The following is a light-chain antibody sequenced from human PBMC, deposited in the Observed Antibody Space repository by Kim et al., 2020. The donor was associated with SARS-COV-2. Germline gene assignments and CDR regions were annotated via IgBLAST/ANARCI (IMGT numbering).Light chain of an antibody. CDR1: QSVGSN. Sequence: EIVLTQSPDFQSVTPKEKVTIACRASQSVGSNLHWYKQKPGQSPKLLIKYASESISGVPSRFSGSGSGTDFTLTINTLEVEDTATYYCHQSSSFPLTLGAGTKVDIK. CDR3: HQSSSFPLT. CDR2: YAS. J-gene: IGKJ4*01. V-gene: IGKV6-21*02.